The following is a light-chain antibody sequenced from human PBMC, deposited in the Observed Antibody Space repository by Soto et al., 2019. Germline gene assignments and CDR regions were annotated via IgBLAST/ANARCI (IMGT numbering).Light chain of an antibody. J-gene: IGKJ1*01. Sequence: DIQMTQSPSTLSASVRDRVTITCRASQSISSWLAWYQQKPGKAPKLLIDKASSLESGVPSRFSGSGSGTEFTLTISSLQSDDFATYYCQQYNSYSSWTFGQGTKVDIK. V-gene: IGKV1-5*03. CDR1: QSISSW. CDR3: QQYNSYSSWT. CDR2: KAS.